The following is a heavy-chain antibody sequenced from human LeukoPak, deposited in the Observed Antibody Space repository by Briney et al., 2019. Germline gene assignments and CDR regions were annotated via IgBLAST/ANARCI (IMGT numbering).Heavy chain of an antibody. CDR1: GFTFSSHA. Sequence: GRSLRLSCAASGFTFSSHAMSWVRQAPGKGLEWVSAISGSGGSTYYAVSVKGRFTISIDNSKNTLYLQMNSLRAEDTAVYYCAKSKLLWFGESQYYFDYWGQGTLVTVSS. V-gene: IGHV3-23*01. CDR3: AKSKLLWFGESQYYFDY. J-gene: IGHJ4*02. CDR2: ISGSGGST. D-gene: IGHD3-10*01.